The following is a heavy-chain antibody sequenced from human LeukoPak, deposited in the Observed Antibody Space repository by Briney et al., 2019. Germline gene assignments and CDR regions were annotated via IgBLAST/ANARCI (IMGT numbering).Heavy chain of an antibody. J-gene: IGHJ4*02. CDR1: GFTFSSYA. CDR2: ISVSGGST. Sequence: GGSLRLSCAASGFTFSSYAMSWVRQAPGKGLEWVSAISVSGGSTYYADSVKGRFTVSRDNSKNTLYLQMNSLRAEDTAVYYCAKDKDYGDYVLDYWGQGTLVTVSS. V-gene: IGHV3-23*01. CDR3: AKDKDYGDYVLDY. D-gene: IGHD4-17*01.